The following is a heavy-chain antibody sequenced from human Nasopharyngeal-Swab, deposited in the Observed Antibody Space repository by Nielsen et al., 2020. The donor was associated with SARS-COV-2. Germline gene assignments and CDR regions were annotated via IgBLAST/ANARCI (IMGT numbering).Heavy chain of an antibody. Sequence: GESLKISCAASGFTFSSYAMSWVRQAPGKGLEWVSAISGSGGSTYYADSVKGRFTISRDNSKSTLYLQMNSLRAEDTAVYYCALLITYGITMVRGAPGYWGQGTLVTVSS. D-gene: IGHD3-10*01. J-gene: IGHJ4*02. CDR2: ISGSGGST. CDR1: GFTFSSYA. CDR3: ALLITYGITMVRGAPGY. V-gene: IGHV3-23*01.